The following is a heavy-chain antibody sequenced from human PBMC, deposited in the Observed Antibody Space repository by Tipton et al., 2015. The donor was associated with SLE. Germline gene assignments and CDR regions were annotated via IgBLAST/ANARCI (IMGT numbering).Heavy chain of an antibody. D-gene: IGHD2-8*01. V-gene: IGHV4-38-2*02. CDR2: VYHSGTT. CDR1: GYSISSGYY. Sequence: TLSLTCTVSGYSISSGYYWGWIRQPPGKGLEWIGSVYHSGTTYYKPSLKSRLIISVDTSKNQFSLKLSSVTAADTAVYYCARLRIVYGFHGLDYWGQGALVTVSS. CDR3: ARLRIVYGFHGLDY. J-gene: IGHJ4*02.